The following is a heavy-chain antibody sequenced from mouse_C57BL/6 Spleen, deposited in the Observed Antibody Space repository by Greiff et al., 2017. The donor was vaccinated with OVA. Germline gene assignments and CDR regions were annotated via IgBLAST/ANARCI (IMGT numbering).Heavy chain of an antibody. Sequence: VQLQQPGAELVMPGASVKLSCKASGYTFTSYWMHWVKQRPGQGLEWIGEIDPSDSYTNYNQKFKGKSTLTVDKSSSTAYMQLSSLTSEDSAVYYCARGGELDYWGQGTTLTVSS. D-gene: IGHD1-3*01. V-gene: IGHV1-69*01. J-gene: IGHJ2*01. CDR2: IDPSDSYT. CDR1: GYTFTSYW. CDR3: ARGGELDY.